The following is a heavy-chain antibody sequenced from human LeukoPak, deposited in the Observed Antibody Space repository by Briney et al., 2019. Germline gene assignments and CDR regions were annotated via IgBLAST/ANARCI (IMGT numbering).Heavy chain of an antibody. CDR2: IYYSGST. Sequence: SETLSLTCTVSGGSISSYYWSWIRQPPGKGLEWIGYIYYSGSTNYNPSLKSRVTISVDTSKNQFSLKLSSVTAADTAVYYCARDARPSYYYDSSGYTRYKGWFDPWGQGTLVTVSS. CDR3: ARDARPSYYYDSSGYTRYKGWFDP. V-gene: IGHV4-59*01. D-gene: IGHD3-22*01. J-gene: IGHJ5*02. CDR1: GGSISSYY.